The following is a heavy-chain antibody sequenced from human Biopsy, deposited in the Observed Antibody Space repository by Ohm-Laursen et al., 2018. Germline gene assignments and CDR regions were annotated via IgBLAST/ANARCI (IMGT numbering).Heavy chain of an antibody. D-gene: IGHD6-19*01. J-gene: IGHJ4*02. V-gene: IGHV4-59*11. CDR1: GDSISFPY. Sequence: TLSLTCTASGDSISFPYWGWFRQPPGKGLEYIGPTHDTGTTDYSPSLKTRVSLSVDTSTKVFSLILSSVTAADTAVYYCAAGATWLVHYWGQGTLVTVSS. CDR2: THDTGTT. CDR3: AAGATWLVHY.